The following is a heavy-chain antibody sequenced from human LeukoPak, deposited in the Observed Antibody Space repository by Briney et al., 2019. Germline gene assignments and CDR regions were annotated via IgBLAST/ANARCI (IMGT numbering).Heavy chain of an antibody. Sequence: GGSLRFSCAASEFTFSNYWMNWVRQAPGKGLVWVSLINGDGSYTNYADSVKGRFTISRDDAKNTLYLQMNSLRAEDTAVYYCVRRVNSGTYYYFDYWGQGTLVTVSS. CDR3: VRRVNSGTYYYFDY. J-gene: IGHJ4*02. CDR1: EFTFSNYW. D-gene: IGHD1-26*01. V-gene: IGHV3-74*01. CDR2: INGDGSYT.